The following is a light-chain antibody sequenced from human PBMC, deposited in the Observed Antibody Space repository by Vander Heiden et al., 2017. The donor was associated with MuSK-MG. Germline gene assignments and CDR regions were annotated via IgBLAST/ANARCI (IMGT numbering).Light chain of an antibody. J-gene: IGKJ2*01. Sequence: EIVLTQSPGTLSLSPGERATLSCRASESVASTSVAWYQQQPAQAPKLLIYGASSRATGITDRFSGSGSGTDFTLTISRREPEDFAVYYCQQDESVFGYTFGQGTKLEIK. CDR2: GAS. CDR1: ESVASTS. V-gene: IGKV3-20*01. CDR3: QQDESVFGYT.